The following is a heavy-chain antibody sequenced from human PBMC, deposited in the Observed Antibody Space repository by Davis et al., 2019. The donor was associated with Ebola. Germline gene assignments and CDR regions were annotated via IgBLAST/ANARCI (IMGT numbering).Heavy chain of an antibody. CDR1: GGSISRTTDY. CDR3: ARAPGGGALEFDH. V-gene: IGHV4-39*07. J-gene: IGHJ4*02. D-gene: IGHD3-16*01. Sequence: GSLRLSCTVSGGSISRTTDYWGWIRQPPGKGLEWIGTVYYGGSTYYNPSLKSRVSMSVDRSKNQFSLRLNSVTAADTAVYYCARAPGGGALEFDHWGQGTLVTVSS. CDR2: VYYGGST.